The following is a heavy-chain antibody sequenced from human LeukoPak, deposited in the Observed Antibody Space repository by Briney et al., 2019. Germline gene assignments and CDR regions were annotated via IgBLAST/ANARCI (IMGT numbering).Heavy chain of an antibody. D-gene: IGHD3-10*01. Sequence: SETLSLTCAVYGGSFSANYWSWIRQHPGKGLEWIGCIYYSGSTYYNPSLKSRVTISVDTSKSQFSLKLSSVTAADMAVYYCARSYDSGNYDYWGQGTLVTVSS. CDR3: ARSYDSGNYDY. CDR2: IYYSGST. V-gene: IGHV4-31*11. CDR1: GGSFSANY. J-gene: IGHJ4*02.